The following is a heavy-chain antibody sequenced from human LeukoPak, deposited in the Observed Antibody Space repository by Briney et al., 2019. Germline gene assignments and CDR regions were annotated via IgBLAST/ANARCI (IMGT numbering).Heavy chain of an antibody. CDR3: AKDLDCSSTSCYPDY. Sequence: PGGSLRLSCAASGFTFSSYWMHWVRQGPGKGLVWVSRINSDGSTTIYADSVKGRFTISRDNAKNTLYLQMNSLRAEDTAVYYCAKDLDCSSTSCYPDYWGQGTLVTVSS. V-gene: IGHV3-74*01. CDR2: INSDGSTT. CDR1: GFTFSSYW. D-gene: IGHD2-2*01. J-gene: IGHJ4*02.